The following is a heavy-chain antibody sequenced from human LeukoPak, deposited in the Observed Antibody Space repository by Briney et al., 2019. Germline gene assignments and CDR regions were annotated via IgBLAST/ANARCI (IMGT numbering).Heavy chain of an antibody. CDR2: IWYDGSNK. D-gene: IGHD2-2*02. Sequence: GGSLRLSCAASGFTFSSYGMHWVRQAPGKGLEWVAVIWYDGSNKYYADSVKGRFTISRDNSKNTLYLQMNSLRAEDTAVYYCARADIVVVPAAIHTPTDYYYYYGMDVWGQGTTVTVSS. CDR3: ARADIVVVPAAIHTPTDYYYYYGMDV. J-gene: IGHJ6*02. CDR1: GFTFSSYG. V-gene: IGHV3-33*01.